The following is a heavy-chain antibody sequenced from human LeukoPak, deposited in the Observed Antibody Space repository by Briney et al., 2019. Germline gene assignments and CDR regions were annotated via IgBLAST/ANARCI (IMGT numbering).Heavy chain of an antibody. CDR2: IYYSGST. J-gene: IGHJ2*01. D-gene: IGHD2-8*01. CDR1: GGSISSYY. V-gene: IGHV4-59*01. CDR3: ARSSGVNWYFDL. Sequence: SETLSLTCTVSGGSISSYYWSWIRQPPGKGLEWIGYIYYSGSTNYNPSLKGRVTISVDTSKNQFSLKLSSVTAADTAVYYCARSSGVNWYFDLWGRGTLVTVSS.